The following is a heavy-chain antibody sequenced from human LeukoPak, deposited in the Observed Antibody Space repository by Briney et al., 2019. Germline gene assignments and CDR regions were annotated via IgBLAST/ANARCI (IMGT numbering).Heavy chain of an antibody. J-gene: IGHJ5*02. CDR3: AKEVKAGTNWFDP. Sequence: GRSLRLSCAASGFTFSSYGMHWVRQAPGKGLEWVAVIWYDGSNKYYADSVKGRFTIPRDNSKNTVYLQINSLRAEDTAVYFCAKEVKAGTNWFDPWGQGTLVTVSS. V-gene: IGHV3-33*06. CDR2: IWYDGSNK. D-gene: IGHD6-13*01. CDR1: GFTFSSYG.